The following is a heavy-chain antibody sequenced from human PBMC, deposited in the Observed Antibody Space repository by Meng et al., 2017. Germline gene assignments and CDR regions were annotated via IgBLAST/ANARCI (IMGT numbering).Heavy chain of an antibody. V-gene: IGHV1-69*01. D-gene: IGHD3-16*02. CDR3: ARGGYDYVWGSYRSPETHKYYFDY. J-gene: IGHJ4*02. CDR2: IMPIYGTA. Sequence: LLQCGCRVDGVGASVKLPCKGSGGTFGSGSLSWVRQAPGQRFGWMGGIMPIYGTANDAEKFQGRVTITADEFKSTAYMGLSSLRSEDTAVYYCARGGYDYVWGSYRSPETHKYYFDYWGQGTLVTVSS. CDR1: GGTFGSGS.